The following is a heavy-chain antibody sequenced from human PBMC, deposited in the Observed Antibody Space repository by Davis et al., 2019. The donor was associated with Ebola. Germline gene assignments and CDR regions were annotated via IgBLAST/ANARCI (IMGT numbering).Heavy chain of an antibody. Sequence: MPSETLSLTCAVYGGSFSGYYWSWIRQPPGKGLEWIGEINHSGVTNYNPSLKSRVTISVDTSKNQFSLKLSSVTAADTAVYYCARHWGDIVVVPAAIKEDNWFDPWGQGTLVTVSS. CDR3: ARHWGDIVVVPAAIKEDNWFDP. D-gene: IGHD2-2*02. J-gene: IGHJ5*02. CDR1: GGSFSGYY. CDR2: INHSGVT. V-gene: IGHV4-34*01.